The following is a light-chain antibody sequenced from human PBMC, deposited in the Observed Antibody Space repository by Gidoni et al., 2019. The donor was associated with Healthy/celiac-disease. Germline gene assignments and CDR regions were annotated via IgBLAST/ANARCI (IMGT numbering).Light chain of an antibody. J-gene: IGKJ2*01. Sequence: IQLTQSPSFLSASVGDSVTITCRASQGISSYLAWYQQKPGKAPKLLIYAASTLQSGVPSRFSGSGSGTEFTLTISSLQPEDFATYYCQQLRTFGQXTKLEIK. CDR2: AAS. V-gene: IGKV1-9*01. CDR3: QQLRT. CDR1: QGISSY.